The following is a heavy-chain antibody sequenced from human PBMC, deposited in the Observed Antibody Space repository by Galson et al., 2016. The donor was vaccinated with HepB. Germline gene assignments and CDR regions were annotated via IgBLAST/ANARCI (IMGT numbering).Heavy chain of an antibody. CDR1: GFTFSSYA. D-gene: IGHD3-9*01. CDR3: ARDPNDILTGYLAY. V-gene: IGHV3-23*01. CDR2: ISGSGGNT. Sequence: SLRLSCAASGFTFSSYAMSWVRQAPGKGLEWVSTISGSGGNTYYADSVEGRFTISRDNSKNTLYLQMNSLRAEDTAVYYCARDPNDILTGYLAYWGQGTLVTVSS. J-gene: IGHJ4*02.